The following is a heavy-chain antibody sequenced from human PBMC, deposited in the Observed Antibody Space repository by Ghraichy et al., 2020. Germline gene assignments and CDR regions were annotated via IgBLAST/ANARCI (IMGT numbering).Heavy chain of an antibody. J-gene: IGHJ4*02. Sequence: GGSLRLSCEASGFPFSVYWMSWVRQAPGKGLEWVANIAKDGRREYYIDSVRGRFIISRDNTKDSLYLQMDSLRAEDTALYYCARDATAPNFDSWGQGTLVTVSS. V-gene: IGHV3-7*03. CDR1: GFPFSVYW. CDR3: ARDATAPNFDS. D-gene: IGHD2-21*02. CDR2: IAKDGRRE.